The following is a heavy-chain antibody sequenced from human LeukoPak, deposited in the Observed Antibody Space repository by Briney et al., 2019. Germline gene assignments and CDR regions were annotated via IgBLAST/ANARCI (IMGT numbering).Heavy chain of an antibody. CDR3: AREGAYDYVWGSHIDY. J-gene: IGHJ4*02. Sequence: GESLKISCKGSGYRFTNYWIGWVRQMPGKGLEWMGIIFPGDSDTRYSPSFQGQVTISADKSISTAYLQWSSLKASDTAMYYCAREGAYDYVWGSHIDYWGQGTLVTVSS. CDR2: IFPGDSDT. CDR1: GYRFTNYW. D-gene: IGHD3-16*01. V-gene: IGHV5-51*01.